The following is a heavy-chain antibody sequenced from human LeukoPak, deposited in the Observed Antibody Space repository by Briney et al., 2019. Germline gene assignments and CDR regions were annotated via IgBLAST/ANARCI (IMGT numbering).Heavy chain of an antibody. CDR3: ARVTSVNSDDY. J-gene: IGHJ4*02. Sequence: PGGSLRLSCAASGFTFSGSWMHWVRQAPGKGLVWVSHINSDGSSTTYADSVKGRFTISRDNAKNTLYLQMNSLRAEDTAVYYCARVTSVNSDDYWGQGTLVTVSS. V-gene: IGHV3-74*01. D-gene: IGHD4-17*01. CDR1: GFTFSGSW. CDR2: INSDGSST.